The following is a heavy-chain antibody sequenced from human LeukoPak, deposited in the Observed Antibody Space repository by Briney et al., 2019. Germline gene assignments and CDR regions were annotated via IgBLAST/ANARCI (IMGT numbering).Heavy chain of an antibody. CDR3: ARVLLRYFDWLSRLVDYYYMDV. J-gene: IGHJ6*03. V-gene: IGHV1-18*01. Sequence: GASVKVSCKASGYTFTSYGISWVRQAPGQGLEWMGWISAYNGNTNYAQKLQGRVTMTTDTSTSTAYMELRSLRSDDTAVYYCARVLLRYFDWLSRLVDYYYMDVWGKGTTVAISS. CDR1: GYTFTSYG. D-gene: IGHD3-9*01. CDR2: ISAYNGNT.